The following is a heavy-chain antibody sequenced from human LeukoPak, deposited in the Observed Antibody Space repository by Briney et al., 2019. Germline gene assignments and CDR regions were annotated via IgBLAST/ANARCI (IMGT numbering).Heavy chain of an antibody. D-gene: IGHD3-22*01. CDR2: IYYSGST. CDR1: GYSISSSSYY. CDR3: ARHSFGWYDSNYYFDY. J-gene: IGHJ4*02. V-gene: IGHV4-39*01. Sequence: PSETLSLTCTVSGYSISSSSYYWGWIRQPPGKGLEWIGSIYYSGSTYYNPSLKSRVTISVDTSKNQFSLKLSSVTAADTAVYYCARHSFGWYDSNYYFDYWGQGTLVTVSS.